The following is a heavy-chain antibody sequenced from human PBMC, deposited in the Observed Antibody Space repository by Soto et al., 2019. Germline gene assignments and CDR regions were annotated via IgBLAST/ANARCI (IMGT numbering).Heavy chain of an antibody. V-gene: IGHV4-4*02. CDR1: GGSISSSNW. CDR3: SGTLCYEFWSGYSNWFDP. Sequence: QVQLQESGPGLVKPSGTLSLTCAVSGGSISSSNWWSWVRQPPGKGLEWIGEIYHSGSTNYNPSLKSRVTMSVDKSKNQFSLKLLSVTAADTAVYYCSGTLCYEFWSGYSNWFDPWGQGTLVTVSS. CDR2: IYHSGST. D-gene: IGHD3-3*01. J-gene: IGHJ5*02.